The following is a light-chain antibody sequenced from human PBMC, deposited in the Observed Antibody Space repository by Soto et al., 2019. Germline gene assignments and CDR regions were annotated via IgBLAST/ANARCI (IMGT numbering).Light chain of an antibody. CDR3: QQYTNWPYT. Sequence: EIVMTQSPATLSVSRGERASLSCRASQSVGSDLAWYQQAAGQAPRLLIYGASTRATGIPARFSGSGSGTEFTLTISSLQSEAFAVYSCQQYTNWPYTFGQGTKLEIK. J-gene: IGKJ2*01. CDR1: QSVGSD. CDR2: GAS. V-gene: IGKV3-15*01.